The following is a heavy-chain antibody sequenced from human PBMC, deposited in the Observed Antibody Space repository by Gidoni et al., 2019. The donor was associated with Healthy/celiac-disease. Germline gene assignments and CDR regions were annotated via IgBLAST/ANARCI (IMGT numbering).Heavy chain of an antibody. Sequence: EVQLVESGGGLVQPGGSLRLSCAASGFTFNTYWMTWVRQAPGKGLEWVANIKQDGSEKYYVDSVKGRFTISRDNAKNSLYLQMNSLRAEDTSVYYCARVLLGFWSGYIYYFDYWGQGTLVTVSS. J-gene: IGHJ4*02. CDR3: ARVLLGFWSGYIYYFDY. D-gene: IGHD3-3*01. V-gene: IGHV3-7*01. CDR1: GFTFNTYW. CDR2: IKQDGSEK.